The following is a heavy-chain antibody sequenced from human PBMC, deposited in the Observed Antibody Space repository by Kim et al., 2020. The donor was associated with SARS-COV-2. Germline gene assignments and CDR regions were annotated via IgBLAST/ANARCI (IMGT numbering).Heavy chain of an antibody. CDR2: XXDNGSVI. Sequence: GGSLRLSCADSGFTFSRHSMHWVRQAPGKGLXXVAXXXDNGSVIQYVDSVKGRXXLSRXXSRNXXYLQXNSLNTGDTGXYYXARDIXXGHGXXDMWXQGTXXTVS. CDR3: ARDIXXGHGXXDM. CDR1: GFTFSRHS. V-gene: IGHV3-30*01. J-gene: IGHJ3*02.